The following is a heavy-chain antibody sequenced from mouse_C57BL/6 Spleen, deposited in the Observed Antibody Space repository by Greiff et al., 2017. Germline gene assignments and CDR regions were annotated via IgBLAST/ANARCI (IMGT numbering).Heavy chain of an antibody. V-gene: IGHV5-15*01. CDR2: ISNLAYSL. CDR3: ARVDGYYYAMDY. D-gene: IGHD2-3*01. J-gene: IGHJ4*01. CDR1: GFTFSDYG. Sequence: EVQLVESGGGLVQPGGSLKLSCAASGFTFSDYGMAWVRQAPRKGPEWVAFISNLAYSLSSADTVTGRFTISSENAKNTLYLEMRRLRSEDTAMYYCARVDGYYYAMDYWGQGTSVTVSS.